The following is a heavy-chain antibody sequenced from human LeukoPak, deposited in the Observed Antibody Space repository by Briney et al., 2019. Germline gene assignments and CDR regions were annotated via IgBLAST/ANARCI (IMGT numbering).Heavy chain of an antibody. CDR2: INPKSGGT. Sequence: ASVKVSCKASGYTFIDYYIHWVRQAPGQGLEWMGWINPKSGGTKSAQKFQGRVPMTSDTSISTAYMELNRLESDDTAVYFCARDRADDSSGYYCAWGQGSLVTVSS. CDR1: GYTFIDYY. J-gene: IGHJ5*02. CDR3: ARDRADDSSGYYCA. D-gene: IGHD3-22*01. V-gene: IGHV1-2*02.